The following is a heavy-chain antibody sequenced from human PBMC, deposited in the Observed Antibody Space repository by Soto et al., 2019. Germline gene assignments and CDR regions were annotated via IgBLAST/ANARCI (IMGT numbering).Heavy chain of an antibody. CDR2: IYHSGST. V-gene: IGHV4-4*02. Sequence: PSETLSLTCAVSGGSISSSNWWSWVRQPPGKGLEWIGEIYHSGSTNYNPSLKSRVTISVDKSKNQFSLKLSSVTAADTAVYYCARTYGSGSYKGGMDVWGQGTTVTVSS. CDR3: ARTYGSGSYKGGMDV. J-gene: IGHJ6*02. D-gene: IGHD3-10*01. CDR1: GGSISSSNW.